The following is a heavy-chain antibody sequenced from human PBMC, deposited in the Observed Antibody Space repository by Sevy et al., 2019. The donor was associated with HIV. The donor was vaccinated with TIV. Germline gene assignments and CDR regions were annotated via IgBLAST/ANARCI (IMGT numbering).Heavy chain of an antibody. D-gene: IGHD6-25*01. V-gene: IGHV5-51*01. CDR3: ARLYSSGSLNWFDP. Sequence: GESLKISCKGSGYSFTSYWIGWVRQMPGKGLEWMGIIYPGDSDTRYSRSFQGQVTISAYKSISTAYLQWSSLEASDTAMYYCARLYSSGSLNWFDPWGQGTLVTVSS. CDR2: IYPGDSDT. CDR1: GYSFTSYW. J-gene: IGHJ5*02.